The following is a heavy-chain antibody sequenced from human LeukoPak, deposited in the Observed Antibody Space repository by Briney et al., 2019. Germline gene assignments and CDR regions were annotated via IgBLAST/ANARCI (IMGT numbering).Heavy chain of an antibody. V-gene: IGHV4-34*01. D-gene: IGHD3-9*01. CDR3: ARLATDYDIWWFDP. CDR1: GGSFSGYY. CDR2: INHSGST. J-gene: IGHJ5*02. Sequence: SETLSLTCAVYGGSFSGYYWSWIRQPPGKGLEWIGEINHSGSTNYNPSLKSRVTISVDTSKNQFSLKLSSVTAADTAVYYCARLATDYDIWWFDPWGQGTLVTVSS.